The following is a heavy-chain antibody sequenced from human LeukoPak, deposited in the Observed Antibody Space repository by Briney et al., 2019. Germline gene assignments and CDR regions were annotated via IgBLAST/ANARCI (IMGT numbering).Heavy chain of an antibody. J-gene: IGHJ4*02. Sequence: PSETLSLTCTVSGGSISSSSYYWGWIRQPPGKGLEWIGSIYHSGSTYYNPSLKSRVTISVDTSKNQFSLKLSSVTAADTAVYYCARVPLWFGDSYFDYWGQGTLVTVSS. D-gene: IGHD3-10*01. CDR1: GGSISSSSYY. CDR3: ARVPLWFGDSYFDY. CDR2: IYHSGST. V-gene: IGHV4-39*07.